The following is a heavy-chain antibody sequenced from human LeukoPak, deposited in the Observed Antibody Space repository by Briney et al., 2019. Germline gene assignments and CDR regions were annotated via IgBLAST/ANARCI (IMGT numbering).Heavy chain of an antibody. D-gene: IGHD6-13*01. J-gene: IGHJ3*02. CDR3: AKRVAEESSSWYIDM. CDR2: ISGGGGHT. CDR1: GFTFSSYS. V-gene: IGHV3-23*01. Sequence: PGGSLRLSCAASGFTFSSYSMSWVRQAPGKGLEWLSAISGGGGHTFYADSVKGRVTTSRDNSKNTLYLQMNNLRAEDTAVYYCAKRVAEESSSWYIDMWGQGTMVSVSS.